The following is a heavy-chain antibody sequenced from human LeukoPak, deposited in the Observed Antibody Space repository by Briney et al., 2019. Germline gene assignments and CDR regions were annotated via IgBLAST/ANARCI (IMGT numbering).Heavy chain of an antibody. CDR3: ARGYMTADY. D-gene: IGHD2-2*02. CDR2: IKQDGSDK. CDR1: GFTFNNYW. Sequence: GGSLRLFCVASGFTFNNYWMSWVRQAPGKGLEWVASIKQDGSDKYYVDSVRGRFTISRDNAKNSLYLQMSSLRAGDTAVYYCARGYMTADYWGQGSLVTVSS. V-gene: IGHV3-7*05. J-gene: IGHJ4*02.